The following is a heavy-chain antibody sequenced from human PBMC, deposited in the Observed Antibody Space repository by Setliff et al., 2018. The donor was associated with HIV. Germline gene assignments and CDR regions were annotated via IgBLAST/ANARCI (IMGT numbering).Heavy chain of an antibody. Sequence: ASETLSLTCTVSGGSISSGSYYWSWIRQPAGKGLEWIGRIYTSGSTNYNPSLKSRVTISVDTSKHQFSLKLSSVTAADTAVYYCARVQMAYAAFDVWGQGTMVTVSS. CDR3: ARVQMAYAAFDV. D-gene: IGHD4-17*01. CDR2: IYTSGST. J-gene: IGHJ3*01. V-gene: IGHV4-61*02. CDR1: GGSISSGSYY.